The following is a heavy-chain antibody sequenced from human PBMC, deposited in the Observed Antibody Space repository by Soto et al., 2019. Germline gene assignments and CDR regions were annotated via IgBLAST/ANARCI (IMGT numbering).Heavy chain of an antibody. CDR2: TIPILAIT. CDR3: ARGGDGSGSESVFDI. J-gene: IGHJ3*02. CDR1: GDTFSTYP. Sequence: QVQLVQSGAVVKKPGSSMKVSCKTLGDTFSTYPITWVRQAPGQGLEWMGRTIPILAITDYAQKFQGRVTXTPARSXXTAYMELSSLNFEDTAVYYCARGGDGSGSESVFDIWGQGTMVTVSS. V-gene: IGHV1-69*02. D-gene: IGHD3-22*01.